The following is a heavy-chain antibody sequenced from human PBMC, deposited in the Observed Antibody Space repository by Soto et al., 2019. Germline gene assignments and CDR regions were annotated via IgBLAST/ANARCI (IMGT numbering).Heavy chain of an antibody. Sequence: ASVKVSCKVSGYTLTELSMHWVRQAPGKGLEWMGGFDPEDGETIYAQKFQGRVTMTEDTSTDTAYMELSSLRSEDTAVFYCATSGSGVYATDLEYYGMDVWGQGTTVTVSS. D-gene: IGHD2-8*01. J-gene: IGHJ6*02. V-gene: IGHV1-24*01. CDR3: ATSGSGVYATDLEYYGMDV. CDR1: GYTLTELS. CDR2: FDPEDGET.